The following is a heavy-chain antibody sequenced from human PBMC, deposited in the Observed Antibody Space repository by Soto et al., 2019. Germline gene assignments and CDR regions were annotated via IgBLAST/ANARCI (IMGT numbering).Heavy chain of an antibody. Sequence: GGSLRLSCSASGFTFSSYAMHWVRQAPGKGLEYVSAISSNGGSTYYADSVKGRFTISRDNSKNTLYLQMSSLRAEDTAVYYCVKAGGTGTPLRFDYWGQGTLVTVSS. V-gene: IGHV3-64D*06. CDR3: VKAGGTGTPLRFDY. J-gene: IGHJ4*02. CDR2: ISSNGGST. D-gene: IGHD1-7*01. CDR1: GFTFSSYA.